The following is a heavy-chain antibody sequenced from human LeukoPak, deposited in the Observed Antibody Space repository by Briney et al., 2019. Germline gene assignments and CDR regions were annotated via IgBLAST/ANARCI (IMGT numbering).Heavy chain of an antibody. J-gene: IGHJ4*02. CDR1: GYTFTGYY. V-gene: IGHV1-2*06. CDR2: INPNSGGT. D-gene: IGHD6-13*01. Sequence: GASVKVSCXASGYTFTGYYMHWVRQAPGQGLEWMGRINPNSGGTNYAQKFQGRVTMTRDTSISTAYMELSRLRSDDTAVYYCARSVPLYSSSWYSNYWGQGTLVTVSS. CDR3: ARSVPLYSSSWYSNY.